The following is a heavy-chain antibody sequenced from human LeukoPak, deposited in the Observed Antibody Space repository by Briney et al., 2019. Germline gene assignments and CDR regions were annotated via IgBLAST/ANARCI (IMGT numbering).Heavy chain of an antibody. CDR1: GASISSYY. J-gene: IGHJ4*02. Sequence: TPSETLSLTCTVSGASISSYYWIWIRQPPGKGLEWIGYIYYTGSTNYHPSLKSRVTISVDTSKNQFSLKLSSVTAADTAVYYCARNLGITGTKYYFDYWGQGTLVTVSS. CDR2: IYYTGST. D-gene: IGHD1-20*01. V-gene: IGHV4-59*01. CDR3: ARNLGITGTKYYFDY.